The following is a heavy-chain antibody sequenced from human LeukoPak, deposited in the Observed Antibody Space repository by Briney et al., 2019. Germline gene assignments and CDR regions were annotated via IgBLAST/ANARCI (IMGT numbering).Heavy chain of an antibody. CDR2: FSGNDGYT. J-gene: IGHJ4*02. CDR1: GFTFTNSI. V-gene: IGHV3-23*01. CDR3: AKRSTGYYFDS. Sequence: AGGSLRLSCAGSGFTFTNSILSWVRQAPGKGLEWLSTFSGNDGYTYYADSVKGRFTISRDNSKNTVYLQMNSLRAEDTANYHCAKRSTGYYFDSWGQGTLVTVSS. D-gene: IGHD2-2*01.